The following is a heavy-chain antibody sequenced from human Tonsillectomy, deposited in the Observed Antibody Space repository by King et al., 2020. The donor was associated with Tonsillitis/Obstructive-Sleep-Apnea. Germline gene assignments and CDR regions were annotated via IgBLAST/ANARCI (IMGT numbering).Heavy chain of an antibody. CDR2: ISSSSRTI. V-gene: IGHV3-48*02. D-gene: IGHD1-26*01. CDR3: ARDRGVSYSNGDY. J-gene: IGHJ4*02. CDR1: GFTFSSYS. Sequence: VQLVESGGGLVQPGGSLRVSCAASGFTFSSYSMNWVRQAPGKGLEWVSYISSSSRTIYYADSVKGRFTISRDNAKDSLYLQMNSLRDEDTAVYYCARDRGVSYSNGDYWGQGTLVTVSS.